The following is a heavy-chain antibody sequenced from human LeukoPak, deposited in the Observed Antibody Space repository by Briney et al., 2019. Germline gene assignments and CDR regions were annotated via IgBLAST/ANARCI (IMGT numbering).Heavy chain of an antibody. V-gene: IGHV4-30-4*01. CDR3: ARDRASGYQLLHYYYGMDV. D-gene: IGHD2-2*01. Sequence: SETLSLTCTVSGGSIGSGDYYWSWIRQPPGKGLEWIGYIYYSGSTYYNPSLKSRVTISVDTSKNQFSLKLSSVTAADTAVYYCARDRASGYQLLHYYYGMDVWGQGTTVTVSS. CDR2: IYYSGST. J-gene: IGHJ6*02. CDR1: GGSIGSGDYY.